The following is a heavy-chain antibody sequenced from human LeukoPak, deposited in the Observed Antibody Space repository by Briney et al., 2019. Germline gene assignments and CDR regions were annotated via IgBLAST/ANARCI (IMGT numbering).Heavy chain of an antibody. CDR1: GFTLSSYW. D-gene: IGHD6-13*01. CDR2: IKQDGSEK. V-gene: IGHV3-7*01. Sequence: GGSLRLSCAASGFTLSSYWMSWARQAPGKGLEWVANIKQDGSEKYYVDSVKGRFTISRDNAKNSLYLQMNSLRAEDTVVYYCARIAVAGFDYWGQGTLVTVSS. CDR3: ARIAVAGFDY. J-gene: IGHJ4*02.